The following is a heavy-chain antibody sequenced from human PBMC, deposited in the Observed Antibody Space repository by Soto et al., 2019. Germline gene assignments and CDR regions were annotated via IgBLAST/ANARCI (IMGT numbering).Heavy chain of an antibody. CDR1: GGSISSSNW. Sequence: ASETLSLTCAVSGGSISSSNWWSWVRQPPGKGLEWIGEIYHSGSTNYNPSLKSRVTISVDKSKNQFSLKLSSVTAADTAVYYCARVYYDFWSGPYGMDVWGQGTTVTVSS. D-gene: IGHD3-3*01. CDR2: IYHSGST. J-gene: IGHJ6*02. V-gene: IGHV4-4*02. CDR3: ARVYYDFWSGPYGMDV.